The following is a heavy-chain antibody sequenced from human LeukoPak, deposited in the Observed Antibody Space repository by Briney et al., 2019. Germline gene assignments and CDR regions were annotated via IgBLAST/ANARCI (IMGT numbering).Heavy chain of an antibody. D-gene: IGHD3-10*01. J-gene: IGHJ4*02. Sequence: PSETLSLTCTVSGGSISNYYWSWIRQPPGKGLEWIGHIYYSGATEYNPSLKSRITISVDTSKNQFSLMLSPVTAADTAVYYCARFGITVVRGGKYYFDYWGQGTLVTVSS. V-gene: IGHV4-59*08. CDR3: ARFGITVVRGGKYYFDY. CDR2: IYYSGAT. CDR1: GGSISNYY.